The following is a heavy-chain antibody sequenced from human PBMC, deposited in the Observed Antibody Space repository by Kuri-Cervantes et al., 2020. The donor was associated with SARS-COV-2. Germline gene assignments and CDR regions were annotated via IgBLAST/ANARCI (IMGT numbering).Heavy chain of an antibody. CDR2: ISYDGSNK. CDR3: ASSLLWFGELGY. V-gene: IGHV3-30-3*01. Sequence: GGSLRLSCAASRFTFNEYAMHWVRQAPGKGLEWVAVISYDGSNKYYADSVKGRFTISRDNSKNTLYLQMNSLRAEDTAVYYCASSLLWFGELGYWGQGTLVTVSS. J-gene: IGHJ4*02. D-gene: IGHD3-10*01. CDR1: RFTFNEYA.